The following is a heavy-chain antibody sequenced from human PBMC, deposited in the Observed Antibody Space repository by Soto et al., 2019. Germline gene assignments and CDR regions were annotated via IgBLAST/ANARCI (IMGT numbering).Heavy chain of an antibody. CDR1: GFTFSDHY. CDR2: ISSSGSNI. V-gene: IGHV3-11*01. Sequence: PGGSLRLSCAASGFTFSDHYMTWIRQAPGKGLEWVSYISSSGSNIYYVDSVKGRFTISRDNAKNSLYLQMNSLRAEDTAVFYCAITPMITMVIDAFEIWGQGTMVTVSS. D-gene: IGHD3-10*01. CDR3: AITPMITMVIDAFEI. J-gene: IGHJ3*02.